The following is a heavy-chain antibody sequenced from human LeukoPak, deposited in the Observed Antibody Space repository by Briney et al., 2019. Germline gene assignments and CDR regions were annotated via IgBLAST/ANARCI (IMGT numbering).Heavy chain of an antibody. Sequence: QTGGSLRLSCAASGFTFSSYAMSWVRQAPGKGLEWVSAISGSGGSTYYADSVKGRFTISRDNSKNTLYLQMNSLRAEDTAVYYCAISQVPAAYYYGMDVWGQGTTVTVSS. CDR3: AISQVPAAYYYGMDV. V-gene: IGHV3-23*01. CDR1: GFTFSSYA. CDR2: ISGSGGST. D-gene: IGHD2-2*01. J-gene: IGHJ6*02.